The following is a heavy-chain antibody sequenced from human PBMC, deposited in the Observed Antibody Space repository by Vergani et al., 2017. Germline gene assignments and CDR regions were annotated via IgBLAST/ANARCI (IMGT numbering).Heavy chain of an antibody. CDR3: ARVEVYYYDSSGLYYFDY. J-gene: IGHJ4*02. CDR2: INPNSGGT. V-gene: IGHV1-2*02. D-gene: IGHD3-22*01. Sequence: QVQLVQSGAEVKKPGASVKVSCKASGYTFTGYYMHWVRQAPGQGLEWMGWINPNSGGTNYAQKFQGRVTMTRDTSISTAYVELSRLRSDDTAVYYFARVEVYYYDSSGLYYFDYWGQGTLVTVSS. CDR1: GYTFTGYY.